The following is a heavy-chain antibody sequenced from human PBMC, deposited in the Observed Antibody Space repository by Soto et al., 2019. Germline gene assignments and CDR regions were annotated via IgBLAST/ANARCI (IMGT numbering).Heavy chain of an antibody. J-gene: IGHJ5*02. D-gene: IGHD1-1*01. Sequence: SETLSLTCAVSAGSISSGGYSWNWIRQPPGKGLEWIGHIYHSGSTLYNPSLKSRVTLSVDKSKHQFSLKLSSVTAADTAVYYCARDQLEGNWFDPWGQGTLVTVS. V-gene: IGHV4-30-2*01. CDR2: IYHSGST. CDR1: AGSISSGGYS. CDR3: ARDQLEGNWFDP.